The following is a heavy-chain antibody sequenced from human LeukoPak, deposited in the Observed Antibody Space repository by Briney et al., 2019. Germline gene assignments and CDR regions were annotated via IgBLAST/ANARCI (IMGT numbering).Heavy chain of an antibody. V-gene: IGHV3-30*02. J-gene: IGHJ3*02. D-gene: IGHD3-3*01. Sequence: TGGSLRLSCAASGFTFSRSGMHWVRQAPGKGLEWVAIIRFDGRNKYYADSVKGRFTISRDNSKSTLYLQMNSLRAEDTAVYYCAKGITVFGMVTDPFDIWGQGTMVTVPS. CDR2: IRFDGRNK. CDR1: GFTFSRSG. CDR3: AKGITVFGMVTDPFDI.